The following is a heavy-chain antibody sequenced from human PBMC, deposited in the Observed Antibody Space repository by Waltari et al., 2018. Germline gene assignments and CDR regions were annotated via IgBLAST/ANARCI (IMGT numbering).Heavy chain of an antibody. CDR2: IIPMFGRT. CDR3: ARGGGRGGSFSFHMDV. CDR1: GGTFGSYA. D-gene: IGHD3-10*01. Sequence: QVQLVQSGAEVKKPGSSVKVSCKASGGTFGSYAVSWVGQAPGQGLEWMGGIIPMFGRTNYPQNFQDRVKITADESTSIAYMELSGLRFDDTAVYFCARGGGRGGSFSFHMDVWGKGTTVTISS. V-gene: IGHV1-69*12. J-gene: IGHJ6*03.